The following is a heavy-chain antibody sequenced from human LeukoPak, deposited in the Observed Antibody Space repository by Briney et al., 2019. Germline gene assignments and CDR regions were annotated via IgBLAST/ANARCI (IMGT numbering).Heavy chain of an antibody. D-gene: IGHD4-17*01. Sequence: PGRSLRLSCAASGFTFSSYAMHWVRQAPGKGLEWVAVISYDGSNKYYADSVKGRFTISRGNSKNTLYLQMNSLRAEDTAVYYCARDRRLGDYGDYGDAFDIWGQGTMVTVSS. CDR2: ISYDGSNK. CDR1: GFTFSSYA. J-gene: IGHJ3*02. CDR3: ARDRRLGDYGDYGDAFDI. V-gene: IGHV3-30-3*01.